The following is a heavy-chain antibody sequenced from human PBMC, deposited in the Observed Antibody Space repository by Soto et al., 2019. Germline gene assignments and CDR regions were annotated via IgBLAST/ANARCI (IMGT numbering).Heavy chain of an antibody. CDR1: GGTFSSYA. V-gene: IGHV1-69*08. Sequence: QVQLVQSGAEVKKPGSSVKVSCAASGGTFSSYAIAWLRQAPGQGLEWMGRIIPVAGTANYAQKFQGRVKITADKSRSTVCRALSGLRSEDTAMYYCARVDCSVGSCYGYYGLDVWVQGTTVTVSS. CDR3: ARVDCSVGSCYGYYGLDV. J-gene: IGHJ6*02. CDR2: IIPVAGTA. D-gene: IGHD2-15*01.